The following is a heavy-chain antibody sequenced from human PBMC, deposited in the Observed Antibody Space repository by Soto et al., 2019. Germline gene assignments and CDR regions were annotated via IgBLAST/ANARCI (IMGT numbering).Heavy chain of an antibody. CDR1: GGSISIGTDY. CDR3: ARTSYDSSGTAADP. D-gene: IGHD3-22*01. Sequence: TSEILSLTCDVSGGSISIGTDYWSWIRQHPGKGLEWIGYIYYSGSTYYNPSLKSRVTISVDTSKNQFSLKLSSVTAADTAVYYCARTSYDSSGTAADPWGQGTLVPVSS. J-gene: IGHJ5*02. CDR2: IYYSGST. V-gene: IGHV4-31*11.